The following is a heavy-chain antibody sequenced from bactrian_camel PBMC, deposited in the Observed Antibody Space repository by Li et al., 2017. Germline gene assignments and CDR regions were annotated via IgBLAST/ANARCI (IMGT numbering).Heavy chain of an antibody. J-gene: IGHJ4*01. V-gene: IGHV3S31*01. D-gene: IGHD2*01. Sequence: VQLVESGGGTVQPGGSLKLSCVASGFAFSDYAMTWVRQVPGKGLEWVSVILYSGSTTYYADSVKGRFAVSKDKVKNILYLQMNSLKPEDSAMYYCAAEPVACPPREFRDYTYWGQGTQVTVS. CDR3: AAEPVACPPREFRDYTY. CDR2: ILYSGSTT. CDR1: GFAFSDYA.